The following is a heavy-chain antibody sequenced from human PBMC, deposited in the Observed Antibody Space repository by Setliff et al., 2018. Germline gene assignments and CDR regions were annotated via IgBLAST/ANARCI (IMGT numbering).Heavy chain of an antibody. CDR1: GGSISSRTYY. Sequence: SETLSLTCTVSGGSISSRTYYWSWIRQPAGKGLEWIGHIFYSDTAKYNPSLESRAAISVDSSKNQFSLKLRSVTAADTAVYYCARDRATVIRGVTSFFYYYMDVWGGGTTVTVSS. J-gene: IGHJ6*03. CDR3: ARDRATVIRGVTSFFYYYMDV. D-gene: IGHD3-10*01. CDR2: IFYSDTA. V-gene: IGHV4-61*10.